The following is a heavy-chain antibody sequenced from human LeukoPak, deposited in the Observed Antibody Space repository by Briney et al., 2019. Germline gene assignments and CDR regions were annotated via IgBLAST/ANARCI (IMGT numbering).Heavy chain of an antibody. Sequence: PSETLSLTCTVSGCSISSFYWSWIRQPAGKGLEWIGRIYTSGSPNYSPSLKSRVSMLLDTSENHFSLRLSSVTAADTAVYYCARSRPADPPKYFDSWGQGTLVTVSS. CDR1: GCSISSFY. V-gene: IGHV4-4*07. CDR2: IYTSGSP. CDR3: ARSRPADPPKYFDS. D-gene: IGHD2-2*01. J-gene: IGHJ4*02.